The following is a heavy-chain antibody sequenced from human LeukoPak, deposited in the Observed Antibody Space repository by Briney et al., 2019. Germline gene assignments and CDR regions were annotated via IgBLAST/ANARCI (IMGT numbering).Heavy chain of an antibody. J-gene: IGHJ4*02. V-gene: IGHV5-51*01. Sequence: GESLKISCKGSGYRFTSYWIGWVRQMPGKGLEWMGIIYPADSETRYSPSFQGQVTISADTSISTAYLQWSSLKASDTAIYYCARYRPSWHFDYWGQGNLVTVSS. CDR3: ARYRPSWHFDY. CDR2: IYPADSET. CDR1: GYRFTSYW. D-gene: IGHD1-14*01.